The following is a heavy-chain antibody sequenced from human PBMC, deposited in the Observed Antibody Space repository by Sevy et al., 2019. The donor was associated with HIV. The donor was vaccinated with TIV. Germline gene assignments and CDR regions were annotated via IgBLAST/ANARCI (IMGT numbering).Heavy chain of an antibody. V-gene: IGHV3-30-3*01. D-gene: IGHD2-15*01. CDR3: AGVRGGEDYFDY. CDR2: ISYDGSNK. J-gene: IGHJ4*02. CDR1: GFTFSSYA. Sequence: GGSLRLSCAASGFTFSSYAMHWVRQAPGKGLEWVAVISYDGSNKYYADSVKGRFTISRDNSKNTRYLQMNSLRAEDTAVYYCAGVRGGEDYFDYWGQGTLVTVSS.